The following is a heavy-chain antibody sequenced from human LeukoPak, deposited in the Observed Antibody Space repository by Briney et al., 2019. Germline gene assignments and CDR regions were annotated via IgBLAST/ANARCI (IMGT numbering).Heavy chain of an antibody. CDR3: ARGLQMLSPLDY. Sequence: GASVKVSCKASGGTLSTYAITWVRQAPGQGLEWMGGIIRIYDTEDYAQKFQGRMTITADESTNTAYMELRSLRSDDTAVYYCARGLQMLSPLDYWGQGTLVTVSS. D-gene: IGHD2-8*01. CDR2: IIRIYDTE. J-gene: IGHJ4*02. CDR1: GGTLSTYA. V-gene: IGHV1-69*13.